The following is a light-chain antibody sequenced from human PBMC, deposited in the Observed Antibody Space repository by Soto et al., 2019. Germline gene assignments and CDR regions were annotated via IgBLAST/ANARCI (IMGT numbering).Light chain of an antibody. CDR3: QEYYSTPRT. V-gene: IGKV4-1*01. CDR1: QSVLYSSNNKNY. Sequence: DIVMTQSPDSLAVSLGERATINCKSSQSVLYSSNNKNYLAWYQQKPGQPPKLLIYWASTRESGVPARFSGSGSGTDFTLTISSLQAEDVAVYYGQEYYSTPRTFGQGTKVEIK. CDR2: WAS. J-gene: IGKJ1*01.